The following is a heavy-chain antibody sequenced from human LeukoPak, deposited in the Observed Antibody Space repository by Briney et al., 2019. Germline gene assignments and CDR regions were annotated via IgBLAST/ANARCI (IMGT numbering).Heavy chain of an antibody. CDR2: INWNGGRT. CDR3: ARNFGGGDSNGPYY. V-gene: IGHV3-20*04. CDR1: GFTFDDYG. Sequence: PGGSLRLSCAASGFTFDDYGMSWVRQAPGKGLEWVSGINWNGGRTGYADSMKGRFIISRDNAKNSLYLQVNSLRAEDTALYYCARNFGGGDSNGPYYWGQEPWSPSPQ. D-gene: IGHD3-22*01. J-gene: IGHJ4*01.